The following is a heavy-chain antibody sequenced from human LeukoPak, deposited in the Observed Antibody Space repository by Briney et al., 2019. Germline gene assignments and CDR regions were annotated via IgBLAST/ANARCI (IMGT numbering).Heavy chain of an antibody. Sequence: SETLSLTCTVSGGSIGSYYWNWVRQPPGKGLEWIGYISDRGSTNYNPSLKSRVTISGDTSRNQVSLKMRFVTAADTAVYFCASLGGTYDYWGQGTLVTVSS. CDR3: ASLGGTYDY. V-gene: IGHV4-59*08. D-gene: IGHD1-26*01. CDR2: ISDRGST. CDR1: GGSIGSYY. J-gene: IGHJ4*02.